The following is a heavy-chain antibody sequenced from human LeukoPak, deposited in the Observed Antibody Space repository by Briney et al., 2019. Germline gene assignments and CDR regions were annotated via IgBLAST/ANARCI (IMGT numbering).Heavy chain of an antibody. Sequence: GGSLRLSCAASGFTFSNAWMNWVRQAPGKGLEWVSAISGSGGSTYYADSVKGRFTISRDNSKNTLYLQMNSLRAEDTAVYYCARVYDFWSGYYSPSWFDPWGQGTLVTVSS. J-gene: IGHJ5*02. CDR3: ARVYDFWSGYYSPSWFDP. CDR2: ISGSGGST. D-gene: IGHD3-3*01. CDR1: GFTFSNAW. V-gene: IGHV3-23*01.